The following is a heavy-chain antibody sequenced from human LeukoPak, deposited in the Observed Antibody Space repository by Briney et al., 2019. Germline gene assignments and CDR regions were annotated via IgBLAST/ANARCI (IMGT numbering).Heavy chain of an antibody. CDR1: GFTFSSYA. D-gene: IGHD3-10*01. Sequence: GGSLRLSCAASGFTFSSYAMSWVRQAPGKGLEWVSAISGSGGSTYYADSVKGRFTISRDNSKNTLYLQMNSLRAEDTAVCYCAKLAGVYGSGSYIDYWGQGTLVTVSS. CDR3: AKLAGVYGSGSYIDY. J-gene: IGHJ4*02. V-gene: IGHV3-23*01. CDR2: ISGSGGST.